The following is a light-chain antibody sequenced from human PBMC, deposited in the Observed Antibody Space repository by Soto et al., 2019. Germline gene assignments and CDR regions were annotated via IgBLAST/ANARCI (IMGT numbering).Light chain of an antibody. Sequence: QSVLTQPPSASGTPGQRVTISCSGSSYNIGSNTVNWYQQLPGTAPKLLIYSNNHRPSGVPDRLSGSKSGTSASLAISGLQSEDEDDYYWAAWDDSLNGVVFGEGTKLTVL. CDR2: SNN. V-gene: IGLV1-44*01. CDR3: AAWDDSLNGVV. J-gene: IGLJ2*01. CDR1: SYNIGSNT.